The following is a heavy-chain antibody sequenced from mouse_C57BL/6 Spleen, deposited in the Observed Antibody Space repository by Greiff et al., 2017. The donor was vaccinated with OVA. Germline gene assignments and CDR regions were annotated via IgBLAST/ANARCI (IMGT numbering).Heavy chain of an antibody. CDR3: ARGYYGSSPDY. J-gene: IGHJ2*01. D-gene: IGHD1-1*01. CDR1: GYTFTDYN. V-gene: IGHV1-22*01. Sequence: VQLQQSGPELVKPGASVKMSCKASGYTFTDYNMHWVKQSPGRGLEWIGYINPNNGGTSYNEKFKGKATLTVNKPSSTAYMELRSLTSEDSAVYYCARGYYGSSPDYWGQGTTLTVSS. CDR2: INPNNGGT.